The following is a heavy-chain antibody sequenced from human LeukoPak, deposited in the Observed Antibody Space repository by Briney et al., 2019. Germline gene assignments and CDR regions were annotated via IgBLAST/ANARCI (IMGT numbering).Heavy chain of an antibody. CDR3: AKGPTNWSGYPVDY. J-gene: IGHJ4*02. Sequence: PGGSLRLSCTASGFTFSSYAMSWVRQAPGKGLEWVSGICGSGGSTYYADSVKGRFTISRDNSKNTLYLQMNSLRAEDTAVYYCAKGPTNWSGYPVDYWGQGTLVTVSS. CDR1: GFTFSSYA. D-gene: IGHD3-3*01. V-gene: IGHV3-23*01. CDR2: ICGSGGST.